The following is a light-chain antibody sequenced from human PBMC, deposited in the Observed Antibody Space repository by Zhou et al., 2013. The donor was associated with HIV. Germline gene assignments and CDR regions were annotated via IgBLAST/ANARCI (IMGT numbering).Light chain of an antibody. V-gene: IGKV3-20*01. J-gene: IGKJ4*01. CDR1: QSISSSY. CDR3: QQYNNWPT. CDR2: GAS. Sequence: ENVLTQSPGTLSLSPGERATLSCRASQSISSSYLAWYQQKFGQAPRLLIYGASSRATGIPDRFSGSGSGTEFTLTISSLQSEDFAVYYCQQYNNWPTFGGGTKVEIK.